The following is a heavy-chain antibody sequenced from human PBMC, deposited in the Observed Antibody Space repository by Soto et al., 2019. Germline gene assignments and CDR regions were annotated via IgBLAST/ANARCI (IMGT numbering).Heavy chain of an antibody. CDR2: INHSGST. CDR1: GGSFSGYY. CDR3: ARASLWPAAFDI. J-gene: IGHJ3*02. V-gene: IGHV4-34*01. Sequence: QVQLQQWGAGLLKPSETLSLTCAVYGGSFSGYYWSWIRQPPGKGLEWIGEINHSGSTNYNPSLKSRVTISVDTSKNQFSLKLSSVTAADTAVYYCARASLWPAAFDIWGQGTMVTVSS.